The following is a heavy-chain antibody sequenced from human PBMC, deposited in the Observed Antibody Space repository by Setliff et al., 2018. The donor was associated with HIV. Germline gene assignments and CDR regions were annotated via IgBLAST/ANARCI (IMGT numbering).Heavy chain of an antibody. CDR1: GGSFSGYY. CDR2: IYIYNSGST. J-gene: IGHJ4*02. V-gene: IGHV4-59*01. Sequence: SETLSLTCSVSGGSFSGYYWSWIRQSPGKGLEWIGYIYIYNSGSTNYNPSLTSRVTISVDTSRNQFSLKLTSVTAADTAIYYCARGVNFDYWGQGTQVTVSS. CDR3: ARGVNFDY. D-gene: IGHD3-3*01.